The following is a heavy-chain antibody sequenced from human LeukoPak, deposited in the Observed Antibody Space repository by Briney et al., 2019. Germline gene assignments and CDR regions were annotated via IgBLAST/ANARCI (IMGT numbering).Heavy chain of an antibody. Sequence: GGSLRLSCAVSGFIVSSSYMSWVRQAPGKGLEWVSVIYNDGSTYYADSVKGRFTTSRDNSKNTLYLQMNSLRAEDTAVYHCARDLDSYGSYWGQGTLVTVSS. V-gene: IGHV3-53*01. J-gene: IGHJ4*02. CDR3: ARDLDSYGSY. D-gene: IGHD5-18*01. CDR1: GFIVSSSY. CDR2: IYNDGST.